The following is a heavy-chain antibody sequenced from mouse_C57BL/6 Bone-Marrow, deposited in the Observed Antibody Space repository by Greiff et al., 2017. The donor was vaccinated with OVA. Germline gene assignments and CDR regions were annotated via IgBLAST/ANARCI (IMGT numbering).Heavy chain of an antibody. CDR2: INPNNGGT. V-gene: IGHV1-26*01. CDR1: GYAFTDYY. J-gene: IGHJ4*01. D-gene: IGHD1-1*01. CDR3: ARAHYYGSSWGAMDD. Sequence: EVQLQQSGPELVKPGASVKISCKASGYAFTDYYMNWVKQSHGKSLEWIGDINPNNGGTSYNQKFKGKATLTVDKSSSTAYMELRSLTSEDSAVYYGARAHYYGSSWGAMDDWGQGTSVTVSS.